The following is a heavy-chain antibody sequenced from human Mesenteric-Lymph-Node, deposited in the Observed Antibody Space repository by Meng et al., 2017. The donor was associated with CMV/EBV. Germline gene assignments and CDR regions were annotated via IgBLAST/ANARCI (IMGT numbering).Heavy chain of an antibody. D-gene: IGHD3-22*01. J-gene: IGHJ4*02. CDR2: INANTGVT. CDR1: GYTFTEYY. Sequence: ASVKVSCKASGYTFTEYYMYWVRQAPGQGLKWMGWINANTGVTNYAPKFQGRVTVTRDTSISTAYMELSRLRSDDTAPYFCTSLKYSGGYYQSDYWGQGTLVTVSS. V-gene: IGHV1-2*02. CDR3: TSLKYSGGYYQSDY.